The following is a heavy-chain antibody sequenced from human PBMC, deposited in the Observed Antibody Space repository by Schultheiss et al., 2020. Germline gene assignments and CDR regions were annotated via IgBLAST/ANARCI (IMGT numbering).Heavy chain of an antibody. D-gene: IGHD5-18*01. CDR3: ASRGYSSGGDYFDY. CDR2: IYYSGSA. J-gene: IGHJ4*02. CDR1: GGSISSYY. Sequence: SQTLSLTCTVSGGSISSYYWSWIRQPPGKGLEWIGYIYYSGSASYNPSLKSRVTISVDTSKNQFSLKLSSVTAADTAVYYCASRGYSSGGDYFDYWGQGTLVTVSS. V-gene: IGHV4-59*12.